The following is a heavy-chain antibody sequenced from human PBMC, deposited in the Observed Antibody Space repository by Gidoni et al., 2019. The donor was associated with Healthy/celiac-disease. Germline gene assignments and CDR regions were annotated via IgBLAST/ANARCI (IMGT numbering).Heavy chain of an antibody. V-gene: IGHV3-9*01. CDR2: ISWNSGSI. CDR3: AKDEEGDYPTSYFDL. Sequence: EVQLVESGGGLVQPGRSLRLSCAASGFTFDDYAMHWVRQAPGKGLEWVSGISWNSGSIGYADSVKGRFTISRDNAKNSLYLQMNSLRAEDTALYYCAKDEEGDYPTSYFDLWGRGTLVTVSS. CDR1: GFTFDDYA. D-gene: IGHD4-17*01. J-gene: IGHJ2*01.